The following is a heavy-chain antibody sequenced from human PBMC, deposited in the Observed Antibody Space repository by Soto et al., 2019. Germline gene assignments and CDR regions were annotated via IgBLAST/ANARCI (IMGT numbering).Heavy chain of an antibody. CDR2: IYYSGST. CDR3: AREVHYDILTGYFLFDY. CDR1: GGSISSYY. Sequence: TSETLSLTCTVSGGSISSYYWSWIRQPPGKGLEWIGYIYYSGSTNYNPSLKSRVTISVDTSKNQFSLKLSSVTAADTAVYYCAREVHYDILTGYFLFDYWGQGTLVTVSS. V-gene: IGHV4-59*01. D-gene: IGHD3-9*01. J-gene: IGHJ4*02.